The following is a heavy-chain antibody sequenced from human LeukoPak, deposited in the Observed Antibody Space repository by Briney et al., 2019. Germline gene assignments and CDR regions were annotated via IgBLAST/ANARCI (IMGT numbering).Heavy chain of an antibody. Sequence: TGGSLRLSCAASGFSVNTYYMSWVRQAPGKGLEWVSSLGGSPSDTSYADSVRGRFTISRDNSKKTLNLQMNSLRAEDTAVYYCAKDQTPYNRKYDAFDIWGQGTMVIVSS. CDR3: AKDQTPYNRKYDAFDI. CDR1: GFSVNTYY. J-gene: IGHJ3*02. V-gene: IGHV3-23*01. D-gene: IGHD1-1*01. CDR2: LGGSPSDT.